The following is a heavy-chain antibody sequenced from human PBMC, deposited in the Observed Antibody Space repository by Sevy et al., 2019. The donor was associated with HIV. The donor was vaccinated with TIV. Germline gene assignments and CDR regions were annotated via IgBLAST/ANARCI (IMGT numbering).Heavy chain of an antibody. Sequence: GGSLRLSCAASGFTFDTFGMHWVRQSPGKGLEWVAVISYDGSNKHYADSVKGRFTISRDNSKNTLYLQKDRLRPEDSAFYCCAKAPPAHPIFGVVIFLSFQHWGQGTLVTVSS. CDR2: ISYDGSNK. CDR1: GFTFDTFG. J-gene: IGHJ1*01. V-gene: IGHV3-30*18. CDR3: AKAPPAHPIFGVVIFLSFQH. D-gene: IGHD3-3*01.